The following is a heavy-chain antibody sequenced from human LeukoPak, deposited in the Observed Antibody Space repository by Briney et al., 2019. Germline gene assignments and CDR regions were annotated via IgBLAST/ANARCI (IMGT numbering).Heavy chain of an antibody. J-gene: IGHJ3*02. D-gene: IGHD3-16*01. CDR3: VRGGHQQAAFDI. CDR2: TYYMSRWIN. Sequence: PSQTLPLTCAISGDSVSSNNAAWVWPRQSPSRGLEWLGRTYYMSRWINDHALSVKSRISINPDTSNNQFSLQLSSLTPEDTAVYYCVRGGHQQAAFDIWGQGTVVTVSS. CDR1: GDSVSSNNAA. V-gene: IGHV6-1*01.